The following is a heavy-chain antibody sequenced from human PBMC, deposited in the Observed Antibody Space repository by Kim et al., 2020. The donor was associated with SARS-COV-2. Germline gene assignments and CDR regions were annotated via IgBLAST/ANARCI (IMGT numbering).Heavy chain of an antibody. V-gene: IGHV1-46*01. D-gene: IGHD4-17*01. CDR2: INPSGGST. Sequence: INPSGGSTSYAQKFQGRVTMTRDTSTSTVYMELSSLRSEDTAVYYCARDLTTVVTNYYYYYGMDVWGQGTTVTVSS. CDR3: ARDLTTVVTNYYYYYGMDV. J-gene: IGHJ6*02.